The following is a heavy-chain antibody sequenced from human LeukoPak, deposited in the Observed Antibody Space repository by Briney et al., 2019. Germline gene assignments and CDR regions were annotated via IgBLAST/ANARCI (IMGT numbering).Heavy chain of an antibody. CDR1: GYTFSNSI. J-gene: IGHJ4*02. CDR3: ARLPAASAMRGYY. Sequence: GESLKISCKGSGYTFSNSIIGWVRQMPGKGLEWMGIIYPGDSETRYSPSFQGQVTISADKSISTAYLQWSSLRASDTAMYYCARLPAASAMRGYYWGQGTLVTVSS. V-gene: IGHV5-51*01. CDR2: IYPGDSET. D-gene: IGHD2-2*01.